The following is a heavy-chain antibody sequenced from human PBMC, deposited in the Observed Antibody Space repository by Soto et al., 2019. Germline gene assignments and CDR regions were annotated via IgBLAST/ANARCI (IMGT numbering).Heavy chain of an antibody. CDR1: GFTFSSYG. V-gene: IGHV3-33*01. D-gene: IGHD3-22*01. J-gene: IGHJ4*02. Sequence: GGSLRLSCETSGFTFSSYGIHRVRQPPGKGLEWLAGIWYDGSNKDYADSVKGRFIISRDNAKKTVYLQMNSLRVEDTAVYFCARDVDYYDRTGYSPFVFWGQGTPVTVSS. CDR3: ARDVDYYDRTGYSPFVF. CDR2: IWYDGSNK.